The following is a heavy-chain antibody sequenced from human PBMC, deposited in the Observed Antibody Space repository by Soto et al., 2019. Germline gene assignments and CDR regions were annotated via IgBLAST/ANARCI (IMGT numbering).Heavy chain of an antibody. Sequence: EVQLLESGGGLVQPGGSLRLSCAASGFTFSSYAMSWVRQAPGKGLEWVSAISGSGGSTYYADSVKGRFTISRDNSKNTLYLQMNRLRAEDTAVYYCAKDKGSRLRWHTDAFDIWGQGTMVTVSS. CDR3: AKDKGSRLRWHTDAFDI. CDR1: GFTFSSYA. CDR2: ISGSGGST. D-gene: IGHD4-17*01. J-gene: IGHJ3*02. V-gene: IGHV3-23*01.